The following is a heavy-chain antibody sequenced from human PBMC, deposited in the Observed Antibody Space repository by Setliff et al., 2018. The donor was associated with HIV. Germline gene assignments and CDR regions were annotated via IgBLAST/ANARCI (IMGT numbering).Heavy chain of an antibody. Sequence: GGSLRLSCAASGFTFSNYEMNWVRQAPGKGLEWISFMSSYRTSMTHYADSVKGRFTVSRDDAKNSLYLQMNNLRAEDTAVYFCARDPDYGDFIALDIWGQGTMVTVSS. J-gene: IGHJ3*02. V-gene: IGHV3-48*01. CDR1: GFTFSNYE. CDR3: ARDPDYGDFIALDI. D-gene: IGHD4-17*01. CDR2: MSSYRTSMT.